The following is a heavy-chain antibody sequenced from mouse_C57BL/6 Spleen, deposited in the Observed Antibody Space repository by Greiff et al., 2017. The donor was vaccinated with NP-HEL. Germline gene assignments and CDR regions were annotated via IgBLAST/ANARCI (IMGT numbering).Heavy chain of an antibody. D-gene: IGHD4-1*01. CDR3: ARWIGAGTLDY. Sequence: QVQLQQSGPELVKPGASVKISCKASGYAFSSSWMNWVKQRPGKGLEWIGRIYPGDGDTNYNGKFKGKATLTADKSSSTAYMQLSSLTSEDSAVYFCARWIGAGTLDYWGQSTTLTVSS. CDR1: GYAFSSSW. CDR2: IYPGDGDT. J-gene: IGHJ2*01. V-gene: IGHV1-82*01.